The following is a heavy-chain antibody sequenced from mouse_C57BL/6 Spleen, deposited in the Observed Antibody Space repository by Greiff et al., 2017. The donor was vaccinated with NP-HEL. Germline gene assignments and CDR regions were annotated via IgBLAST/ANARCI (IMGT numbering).Heavy chain of an antibody. Sequence: EVMLVESGEGLVKPGGSLKLSCAASGFTFSSYAMSWVRQTPEKRLEWVAYISRGGDYIYYADTVKGRFTISRDNARNTLYLQMSSLKSEDTAMYYCTRGYGSTNYFDYWGQGTTLTVSS. CDR1: GFTFSSYA. D-gene: IGHD1-1*01. CDR3: TRGYGSTNYFDY. CDR2: ISRGGDYI. J-gene: IGHJ2*01. V-gene: IGHV5-9-1*02.